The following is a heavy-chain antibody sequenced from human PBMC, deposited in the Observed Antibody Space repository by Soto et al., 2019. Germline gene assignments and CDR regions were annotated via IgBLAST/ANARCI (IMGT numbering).Heavy chain of an antibody. CDR3: AREGDGYLGY. V-gene: IGHV4-38-2*02. J-gene: IGHJ4*02. CDR2: IYHSGST. D-gene: IGHD5-18*01. Sequence: SETLSLTCAVSGFSISSGYYWGWIRQPPGKGLEWIGSIYHSGSTYYNPSLKSRVTISVDTSKNQFSLKLSSVTAADMAVYYCAREGDGYLGYWGQGTLVTVSS. CDR1: GFSISSGYY.